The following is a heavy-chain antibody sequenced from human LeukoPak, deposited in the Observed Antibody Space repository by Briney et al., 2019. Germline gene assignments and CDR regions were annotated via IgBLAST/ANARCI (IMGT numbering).Heavy chain of an antibody. CDR2: LSGSGGTT. D-gene: IGHD3-10*01. Sequence: PGGSLRLSCAASGFTFSSYAMSWVRQAPGKGLEWVSALSGSGGTTYYADSVKGRFTISRDNSKNTLYPRMNSLRAEDTAVYYCAKDKSDGSGTYYHYWGQGTLVTVSS. V-gene: IGHV3-23*01. CDR1: GFTFSSYA. CDR3: AKDKSDGSGTYYHY. J-gene: IGHJ4*02.